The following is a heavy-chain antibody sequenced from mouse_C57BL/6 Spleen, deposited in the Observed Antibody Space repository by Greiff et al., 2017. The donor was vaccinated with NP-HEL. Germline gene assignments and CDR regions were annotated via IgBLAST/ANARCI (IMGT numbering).Heavy chain of an antibody. CDR3: ARIDDYDGYYAMDY. CDR2: IWWDDDK. V-gene: IGHV8-8*01. D-gene: IGHD2-4*01. CDR1: GFSLSTFGMG. J-gene: IGHJ4*01. Sequence: QVTLKESGPGILQPSQTLSLTCSFSGFSLSTFGMGVGWIRQPSGKGLEWLAHIWWDDDKYYNPALKSRLTISKDTSKNQVFLKIANVDTADTATDYCARIDDYDGYYAMDYWGQGTSVTVSS.